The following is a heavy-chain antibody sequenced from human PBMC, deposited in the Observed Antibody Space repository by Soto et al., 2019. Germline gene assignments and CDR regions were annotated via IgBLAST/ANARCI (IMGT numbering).Heavy chain of an antibody. CDR1: GVSISSGAYY. Sequence: QVELQESGPGLVKPSQTLSLTCTVSGVSISSGAYYWSWVRQHPGKGLEWIGYIYYSGKNSFSPSLKSRLSMSVDTSTNQFSLRLNSVTAADTAMYYCARARLRAVYAFDFWGQGTMVTVPS. J-gene: IGHJ3*01. CDR2: IYYSGKN. V-gene: IGHV4-31*03. CDR3: ARARLRAVYAFDF. D-gene: IGHD2-21*02.